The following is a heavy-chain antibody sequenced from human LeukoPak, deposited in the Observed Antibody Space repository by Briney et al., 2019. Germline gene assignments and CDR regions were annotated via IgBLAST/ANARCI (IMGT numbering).Heavy chain of an antibody. J-gene: IGHJ4*02. Sequence: GGSLRLSCAASGFTFSNYGMPWVRQAPGKGLEWVSLINHDGSSTNYADSVKGRFTMSRDNAKSMVYLQMDGLRAEDTAVFSCVRQAVSGDSGIAYWGRGVLVTVSS. CDR1: GFTFSNYG. D-gene: IGHD4-17*01. CDR2: INHDGSST. V-gene: IGHV3-74*01. CDR3: VRQAVSGDSGIAY.